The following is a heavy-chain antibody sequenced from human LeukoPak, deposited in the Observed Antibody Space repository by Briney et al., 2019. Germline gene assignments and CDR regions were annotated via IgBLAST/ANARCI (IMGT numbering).Heavy chain of an antibody. D-gene: IGHD6-13*01. CDR1: GFTFYTYG. V-gene: IGHV3-64*01. CDR2: IGPDGGTI. J-gene: IGHJ5*02. Sequence: PGGSLRLSCAASGFTFYTYGMHWVRQAPGKGLEYVSGIGPDGGTIYYANSVKGRFTISRDNSKSMVFLQMDSLTPDDMAVYYCARGAQLTDHWGQGTLVTVSS. CDR3: ARGAQLTDH.